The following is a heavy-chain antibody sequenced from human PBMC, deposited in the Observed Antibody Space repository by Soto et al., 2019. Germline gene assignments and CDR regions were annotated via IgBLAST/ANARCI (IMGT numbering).Heavy chain of an antibody. CDR1: GFSLSNDRMG. CDR2: IFSYDEK. CDR3: TRSSDYSHYYMDV. D-gene: IGHD6-6*01. V-gene: IGHV2-26*01. J-gene: IGHJ6*03. Sequence: QVTLRESGPVLVNPTETLTLTCTVSGFSLSNDRMGVSWIRQPPGKALEWLAHIFSYDEKSYTISLKTRLSISRDTSKSQVVLPMTNMDPVDTATYFCTRSSDYSHYYMDVWGQGTTVTVSS.